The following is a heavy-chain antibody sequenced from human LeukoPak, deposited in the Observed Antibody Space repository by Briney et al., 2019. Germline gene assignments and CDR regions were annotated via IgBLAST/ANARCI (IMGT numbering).Heavy chain of an antibody. D-gene: IGHD6-19*01. CDR1: GFTFSSYA. Sequence: PGGSLRLSCAASGFTFSSYAMSWFRQAPGKGLEWVSGISGSGGSTYYADSVKGRFTISKDNSKNTLYLQMNSLRAEDTAVYYCAKVPTYSSGWYGDYWGQGTLVTVSS. J-gene: IGHJ4*02. CDR3: AKVPTYSSGWYGDY. CDR2: ISGSGGST. V-gene: IGHV3-23*01.